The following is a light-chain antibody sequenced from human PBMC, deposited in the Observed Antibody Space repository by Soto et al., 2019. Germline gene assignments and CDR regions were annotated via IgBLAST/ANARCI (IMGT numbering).Light chain of an antibody. J-gene: IGLJ1*01. Sequence: QSVLTQPASVSGSPGQSIAISCTGTNSDVVAYNFVSWYQQYPGKAPKLIIHEVSNRPSGISDRFSGSKSGNTASLTISGLQADDEADYYCSSFTTYNTRVFGTGTKLTVL. CDR2: EVS. V-gene: IGLV2-14*01. CDR3: SSFTTYNTRV. CDR1: NSDVVAYNF.